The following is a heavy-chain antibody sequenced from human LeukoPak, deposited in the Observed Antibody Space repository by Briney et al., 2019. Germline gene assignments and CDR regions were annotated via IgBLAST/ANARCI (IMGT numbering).Heavy chain of an antibody. D-gene: IGHD5-24*01. CDR3: ARGNLEMNTIGSY. V-gene: IGHV1-3*01. CDR2: INAGNSNT. Sequence: ASVKVSCKASGYTFSSYTIHWVRQATGQSLEWMGWINAGNSNTKYSQKFQDRFTITRDTSASTAYMDLSSLRYEDTAVYYCARGNLEMNTIGSYWGQGTLVTVSS. CDR1: GYTFSSYT. J-gene: IGHJ4*02.